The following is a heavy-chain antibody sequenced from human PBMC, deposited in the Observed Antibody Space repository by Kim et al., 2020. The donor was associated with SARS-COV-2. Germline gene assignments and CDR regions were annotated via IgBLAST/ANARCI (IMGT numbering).Heavy chain of an antibody. CDR1: GFTFSSYA. J-gene: IGHJ4*02. D-gene: IGHD3-10*01. Sequence: GGSLRLSCAASGFTFSSYAMSWVRQAPGKGLEWVSGISGSGGSTYYADSVKGRFTISRDNSKNTLYLQMNSLRAEDTAIYYCRGRGVIGQDYWGQGTLVTVSS. CDR2: ISGSGGST. V-gene: IGHV3-23*01. CDR3: RGRGVIGQDY.